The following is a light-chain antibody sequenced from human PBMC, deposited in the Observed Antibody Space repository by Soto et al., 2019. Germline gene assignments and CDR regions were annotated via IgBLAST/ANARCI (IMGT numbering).Light chain of an antibody. V-gene: IGKV3-11*01. J-gene: IGKJ1*01. CDR3: QQRSVWPWT. CDR1: QSVSRY. CDR2: DAS. Sequence: EIVLTQSPATLSLSPGERATLSCRASQSVSRYLAWYQQKPGQAPRLLIYDASNRATGIPARFSGSGSGTDLTLTISSLEPEDFAVYYCQQRSVWPWTFGQGTKVDI.